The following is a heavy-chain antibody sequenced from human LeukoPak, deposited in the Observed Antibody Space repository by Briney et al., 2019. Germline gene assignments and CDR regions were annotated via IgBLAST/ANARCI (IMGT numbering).Heavy chain of an antibody. J-gene: IGHJ4*02. Sequence: PGGSLRLSCAASGFTFGSFWMSWVRQAPGKGLEWLANIKYDGSEKYYVDSVKGRFTISRDNAKSSLYLQLNRLRGEDTAVYYCARYSSSWFPYFDYWGQGTLVTVSS. CDR2: IKYDGSEK. CDR3: ARYSSSWFPYFDY. V-gene: IGHV3-7*03. CDR1: GFTFGSFW. D-gene: IGHD6-13*01.